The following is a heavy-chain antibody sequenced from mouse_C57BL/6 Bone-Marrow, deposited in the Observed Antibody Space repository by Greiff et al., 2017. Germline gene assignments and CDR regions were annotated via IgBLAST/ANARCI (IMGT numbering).Heavy chain of an antibody. J-gene: IGHJ2*01. CDR1: GFNIKDYY. CDR3: TRSQMYYGTNY. Sequence: VQLQQSGAELVKPGASVKLSCTASGFNIKDYYIHWVKQRTEQGLEWIGRIDPEDGETKYAPKFQDKATITADTSSNTAYLQLSSLTSEDTAVYYCTRSQMYYGTNYWGQGTTLTVSS. D-gene: IGHD1-1*01. V-gene: IGHV14-2*01. CDR2: IDPEDGET.